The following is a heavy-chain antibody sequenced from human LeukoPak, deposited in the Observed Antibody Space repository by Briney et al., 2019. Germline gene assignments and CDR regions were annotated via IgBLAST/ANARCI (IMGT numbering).Heavy chain of an antibody. CDR1: GFSFSNYA. J-gene: IGHJ4*02. V-gene: IGHV3-23*01. CDR2: ISGSGDST. Sequence: GGSLRLSCAASGFSFSNYAMSWVRQAPGKGLEWVSVISGSGDSTYYADSVKGRFTISRDNSKNTLFLQMNSLRAEDTAVYYCAKVRKSIWYLEFDYWGQGTLVTVSS. D-gene: IGHD6-13*01. CDR3: AKVRKSIWYLEFDY.